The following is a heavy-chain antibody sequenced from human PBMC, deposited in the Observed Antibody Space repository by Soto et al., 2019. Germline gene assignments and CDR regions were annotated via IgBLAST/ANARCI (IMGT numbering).Heavy chain of an antibody. CDR3: SRLFYTWNSWVDS. Sequence: KPWGSLLLSSAASVFSFTGFYMIWIRQAPGKGLEWISYIHRTGGPVYYAESVNGRFTLSIDNSKTSLSLQMNSLRAEDTAVYFCSRLFYTWNSWVDSWGRGTLVTVSS. J-gene: IGHJ4*02. CDR1: VFSFTGFY. V-gene: IGHV3-11*01. D-gene: IGHD1-20*01. CDR2: IHRTGGPV.